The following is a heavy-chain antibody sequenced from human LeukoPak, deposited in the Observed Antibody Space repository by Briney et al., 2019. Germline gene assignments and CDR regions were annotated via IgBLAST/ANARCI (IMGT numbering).Heavy chain of an antibody. CDR3: ARDPYFDY. V-gene: IGHV4-59*01. J-gene: IGHJ4*02. Sequence: SETLSLTCTVSGGSISSYYWSWIRQPLGKGLEWIGYIYYSGSTNYNPSLKSRVTISVDTSKNQFSLKLSSVTAADTAVYYCARDPYFDYWGQGTLVTVSS. CDR2: IYYSGST. CDR1: GGSISSYY.